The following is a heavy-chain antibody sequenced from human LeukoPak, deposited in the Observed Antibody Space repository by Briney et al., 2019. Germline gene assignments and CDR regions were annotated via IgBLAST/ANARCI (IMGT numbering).Heavy chain of an antibody. CDR1: GGSISTYY. CDR2: IYYTGST. Sequence: SETLSLTCTVSGGSISTYYWSWIRQPPGKGLEWIGYIYYTGSTNYNPSLKSRVTISVDTSKNQFSLRLSSVTAADTAVYYCARHSGSYWYWGQGTLVTVSS. V-gene: IGHV4-59*08. D-gene: IGHD1-26*01. J-gene: IGHJ4*02. CDR3: ARHSGSYWY.